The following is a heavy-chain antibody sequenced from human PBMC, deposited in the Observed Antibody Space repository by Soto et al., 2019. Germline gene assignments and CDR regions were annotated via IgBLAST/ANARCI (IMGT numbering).Heavy chain of an antibody. CDR3: ARVAYGVRYFDY. Sequence: QVQLQQWGAGLLKPSETLSLTCAVYGGSFSGYYWSWIRQPPGKGLEWIGEINHSGSTNYNPSLKSRVTISVDTSKNQFSLKLSSVTAADTAVYYCARVAYGVRYFDYWGQGTLATVSS. V-gene: IGHV4-34*01. CDR2: INHSGST. CDR1: GGSFSGYY. D-gene: IGHD4-17*01. J-gene: IGHJ4*02.